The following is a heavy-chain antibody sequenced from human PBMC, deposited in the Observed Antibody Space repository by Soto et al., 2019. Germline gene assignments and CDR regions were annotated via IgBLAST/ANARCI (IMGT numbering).Heavy chain of an antibody. D-gene: IGHD3-10*01. V-gene: IGHV1-69*01. J-gene: IGHJ4*02. CDR3: ASDRDDYGSGNYYNRIDF. Sequence: QVQLVQSGAEVKKPGSSVKVSCKASGGIFSTYAISWLRQAPGQGLEWMGGIIPIFGTPNYAQRFQGRVTITADEPTTPSYMELSRLKSEDTAVYYCASDRDDYGSGNYYNRIDFWGQGTLVTVSS. CDR2: IIPIFGTP. CDR1: GGIFSTYA.